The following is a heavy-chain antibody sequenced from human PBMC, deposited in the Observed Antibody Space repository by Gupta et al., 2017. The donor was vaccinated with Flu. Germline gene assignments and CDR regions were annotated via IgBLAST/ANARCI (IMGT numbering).Heavy chain of an antibody. J-gene: IGHJ3*02. CDR2: INTDKGNK. V-gene: IGHV1-3*04. D-gene: IGHD3-22*01. Sequence: GYTFTNHAIGRGRQAPGQRLEWMGWINTDKGNKIYSQRFQGRITITRDTSADTVSRESSSLRSEDTAVYYCARRLDSSNWDDVFYILGKGTMVTGSS. CDR1: GYTFTNHA. CDR3: ARRLDSSNWDDVFYI.